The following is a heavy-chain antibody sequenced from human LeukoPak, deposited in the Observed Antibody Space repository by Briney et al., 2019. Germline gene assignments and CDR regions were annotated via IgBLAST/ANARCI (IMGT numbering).Heavy chain of an antibody. CDR1: GGSISSHY. CDR2: IYYSGST. Sequence: KPSETLSLTCTVSGGSISSHYWSWIRQPPGKGLEWIGYIYYSGSTNYNPSLKSRVTISADTSKNQFSLKLSSVTAADTAVYYCAREGHPDWGFDPWGQGTLVTVSP. V-gene: IGHV4-59*11. CDR3: AREGHPDWGFDP. J-gene: IGHJ5*02. D-gene: IGHD3/OR15-3a*01.